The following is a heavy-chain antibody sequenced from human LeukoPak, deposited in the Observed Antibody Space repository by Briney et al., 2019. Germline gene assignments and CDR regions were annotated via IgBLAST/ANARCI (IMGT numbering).Heavy chain of an antibody. CDR3: ATIEYYYYSSGYYVPRYFDY. D-gene: IGHD3-22*01. CDR2: IYTADSDT. J-gene: IGHJ4*02. CDR1: GSRFTSYW. Sequence: GGPLEISCKRPGSRFTSYWIAWVRRLPGKGLGGREMIYTADSDTRYSPSLQGQVTISADKSISTAYLQWSSLKASDTAMFYCATIEYYYYSSGYYVPRYFDYWGQGTLVTVSS. V-gene: IGHV5-51*01.